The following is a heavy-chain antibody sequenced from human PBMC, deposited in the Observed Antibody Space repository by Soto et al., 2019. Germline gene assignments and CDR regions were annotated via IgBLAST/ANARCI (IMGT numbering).Heavy chain of an antibody. CDR2: IYSGGST. CDR3: ARCLAVAGTKWFDP. J-gene: IGHJ5*02. V-gene: IGHV3-53*04. Sequence: GGSLRLSCAASGFTVSSNYMSWVRQAPGKGLEWVSVIYSGGSTYYADSVKGRFTTSRHNSKNTLYLQMNSLRAEDTAVYYCARCLAVAGTKWFDPWGQGTLVTGSS. CDR1: GFTVSSNY. D-gene: IGHD6-19*01.